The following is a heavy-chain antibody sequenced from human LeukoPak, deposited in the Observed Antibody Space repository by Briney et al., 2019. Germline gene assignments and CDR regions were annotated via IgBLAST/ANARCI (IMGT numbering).Heavy chain of an antibody. D-gene: IGHD3-9*01. CDR2: IYHSGST. V-gene: IGHV4-30-2*01. Sequence: SETLSLTCAVSGGSISSGGYSWSWIRQPPGKGLEWTGYIYHSGSTYYNPSPKSRVTISVGRSKNQFSLKLSSVTAADTAVYYCASQYFDPIAYRGMDVWGQGTTVTVSS. CDR1: GGSISSGGYS. J-gene: IGHJ6*02. CDR3: ASQYFDPIAYRGMDV.